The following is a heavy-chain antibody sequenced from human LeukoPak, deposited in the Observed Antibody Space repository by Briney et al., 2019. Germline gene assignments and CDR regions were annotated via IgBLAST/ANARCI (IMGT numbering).Heavy chain of an antibody. CDR1: GFNFSSYA. Sequence: PGGSLRLSCAASGFNFSSYAMSWVRQAPGKGLEWASAISGSGGSTYYADSVKGRVTISIDNSKNTLYLQMNSLRAEDTAVYYCARPNLGSRYFDYWGQGTLVTVSS. V-gene: IGHV3-23*01. CDR3: ARPNLGSRYFDY. CDR2: ISGSGGST. J-gene: IGHJ4*02. D-gene: IGHD1-26*01.